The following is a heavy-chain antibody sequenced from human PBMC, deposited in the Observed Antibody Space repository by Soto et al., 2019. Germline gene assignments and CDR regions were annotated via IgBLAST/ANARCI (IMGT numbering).Heavy chain of an antibody. CDR3: ASVGSGWHEQIFDY. CDR2: ISSSSSYT. J-gene: IGHJ4*02. Sequence: QVQLVESGGGLVKPGGSLRLSCAASGFTFSDYYMSWIRQAPGKGLEWVSYISSSSSYTNYADSVKGRFTISRDNAKNSLYLQMNSLRAEDTAVYYCASVGSGWHEQIFDYWGQGTLVTVSS. CDR1: GFTFSDYY. D-gene: IGHD6-19*01. V-gene: IGHV3-11*05.